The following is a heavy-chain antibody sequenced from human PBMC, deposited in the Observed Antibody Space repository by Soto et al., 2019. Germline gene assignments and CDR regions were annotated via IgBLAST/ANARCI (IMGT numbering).Heavy chain of an antibody. CDR3: ARDPTTVTTIDY. J-gene: IGHJ4*02. V-gene: IGHV4-34*01. CDR1: CVSFSGYY. D-gene: IGHD4-17*01. CDR2: INHSGST. Sequence: ETLSLTCAVYCVSFSGYYWSWIRQPPGKGLEWIGEINHSGSTNYNPSLKSRVTISVDTSKNQFSLKLSSVTAAFTAVYYCARDPTTVTTIDYWGQGTLVTVSS.